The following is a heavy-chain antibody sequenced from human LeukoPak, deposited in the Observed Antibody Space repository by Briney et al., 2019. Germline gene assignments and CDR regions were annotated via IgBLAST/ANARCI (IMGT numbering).Heavy chain of an antibody. CDR2: IYYNGNS. J-gene: IGHJ3*01. CDR1: GDSVSSPTYH. D-gene: IGHD3-9*01. V-gene: IGHV4-61*01. Sequence: PSGTLSLTCTVSGDSVSSPTYHWSWIRQPPGKGLEWIRSIYYNGNSNYSPSLKSLVTISVDTSNNQFSLKVSSLTAADTAVYYCARYFDWPWAFDVWGPGTKVTVSS. CDR3: ARYFDWPWAFDV.